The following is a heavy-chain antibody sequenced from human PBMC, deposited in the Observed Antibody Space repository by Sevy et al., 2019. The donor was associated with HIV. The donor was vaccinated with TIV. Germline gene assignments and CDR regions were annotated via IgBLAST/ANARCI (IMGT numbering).Heavy chain of an antibody. CDR2: IYSSGST. V-gene: IGHV4-59*13. D-gene: IGHD1-26*01. Sequence: SETLSLTCTVSGGSISSYYWSWIRQPPGKGLEWVGYIYSSGSTNYNPSLKSRVTISVDTSKNQFSLSLGSLTAAETAVYYCAGVGLARYFFDSWGQGNLVTVSS. CDR3: AGVGLARYFFDS. CDR1: GGSISSYY. J-gene: IGHJ4*02.